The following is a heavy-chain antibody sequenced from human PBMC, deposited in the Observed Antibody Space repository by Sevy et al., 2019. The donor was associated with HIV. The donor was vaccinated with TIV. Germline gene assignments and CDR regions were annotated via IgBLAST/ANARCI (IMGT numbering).Heavy chain of an antibody. D-gene: IGHD2-2*01. CDR2: INERGIT. CDR3: ARSPPVVVVPGAPSWFDP. CDR1: DGSFSGYY. J-gene: IGHJ5*02. V-gene: IGHV4-34*01. Sequence: SETLSLTCAVHDGSFSGYYWNWIRQLPGKGLEWIGEINERGITYYNPSLKSRVTISVDTSKKQFSLRLNSVTPVDSAVYFCARSPPVVVVPGAPSWFDPWGQGTLVTVSS.